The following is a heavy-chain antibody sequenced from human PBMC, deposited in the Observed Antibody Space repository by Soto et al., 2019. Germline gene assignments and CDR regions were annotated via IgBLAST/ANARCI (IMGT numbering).Heavy chain of an antibody. Sequence: TSETLSLTCTVSGGSISSGGYYWSWIRQHPGKGLEWIGYIYYSGSTYYNPSLKSRVTISVDTSKNQFSLKLSSVTAADTAVYYCERASNDYGDPGAFDIWGQGTMVTV. V-gene: IGHV4-31*03. J-gene: IGHJ3*02. CDR3: ERASNDYGDPGAFDI. CDR2: IYYSGST. D-gene: IGHD4-17*01. CDR1: GGSISSGGYY.